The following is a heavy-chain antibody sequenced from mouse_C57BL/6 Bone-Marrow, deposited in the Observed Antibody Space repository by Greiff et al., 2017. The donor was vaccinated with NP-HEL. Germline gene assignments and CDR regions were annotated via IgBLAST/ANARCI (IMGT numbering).Heavy chain of an antibody. CDR3: AQSTIVTTCYAMDY. V-gene: IGHV1-53*01. J-gene: IGHJ4*01. CDR2: INPSNGGT. D-gene: IGHD2-5*01. Sequence: QVQLQQPGTELVKPGASVKLSCKASGYTFTSYWMHWVKQRPGQGLEWIGNINPSNGGTNYNEQFKSKATLTVDKSSSTAYMQLSSLTSEDSEVDYCAQSTIVTTCYAMDYWGQGTSVTVSS. CDR1: GYTFTSYW.